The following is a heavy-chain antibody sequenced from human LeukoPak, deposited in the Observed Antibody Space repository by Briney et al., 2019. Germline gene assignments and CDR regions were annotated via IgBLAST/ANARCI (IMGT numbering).Heavy chain of an antibody. Sequence: GESLKISCKGSGYSFTSYWIGWVRQLPGKGLEWMGIIYPGDSDARYSPSFQGQVTISADKSISTAYLQWSSLKASDTAMYYCARPSDTASFDYWGQGTLVTVSS. CDR2: IYPGDSDA. CDR1: GYSFTSYW. V-gene: IGHV5-51*01. CDR3: ARPSDTASFDY. D-gene: IGHD5-18*01. J-gene: IGHJ4*02.